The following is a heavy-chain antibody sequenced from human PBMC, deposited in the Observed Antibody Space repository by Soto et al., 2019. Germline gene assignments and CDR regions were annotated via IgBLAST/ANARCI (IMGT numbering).Heavy chain of an antibody. CDR1: GFTFSSYA. V-gene: IGHV3-23*01. CDR3: AKGGYCSGGSCYGYYYYYYMDG. J-gene: IGHJ6*03. D-gene: IGHD2-15*01. CDR2: ISGSGGST. Sequence: GGSLRLSCAASGFTFSSYAMSWVRQAPGKGLEWVSAISGSGGSTYYADSVKGRFTISRDNSKNTLYLQMNSLRAEDTAVYYCAKGGYCSGGSCYGYYYYYYMDGWGKGTTVTVSS.